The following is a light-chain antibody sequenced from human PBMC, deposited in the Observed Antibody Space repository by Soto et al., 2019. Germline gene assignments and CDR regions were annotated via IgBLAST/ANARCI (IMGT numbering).Light chain of an antibody. CDR3: QQYGSSHLYT. CDR2: GAS. Sequence: EIVLTQSPGTLSLSPGERATLSCRASQSVSSSYLAWYQQKPGQAPRLLIYGASSRATGIPDRFSGSGSGTDFTLTISRLEPEDFAVYYCQQYGSSHLYTFGQGNKLKIK. J-gene: IGKJ2*01. V-gene: IGKV3-20*01. CDR1: QSVSSSY.